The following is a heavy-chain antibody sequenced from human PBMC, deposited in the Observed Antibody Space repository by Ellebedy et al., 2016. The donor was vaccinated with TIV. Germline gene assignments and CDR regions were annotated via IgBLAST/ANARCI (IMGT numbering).Heavy chain of an antibody. D-gene: IGHD3-10*01. CDR3: VDGGDYGMDV. V-gene: IGHV4-34*01. CDR1: GASVNGYY. Sequence: SETLSLTXTFHGASVNGYYWSWIRQPPGKGLEWIGEINYRGDTKYNPSLKSRVTISVDMSKNQFSLKLSSVTAADTAVYYCVDGGDYGMDVWGQGTTVTVSS. CDR2: INYRGDT. J-gene: IGHJ6*02.